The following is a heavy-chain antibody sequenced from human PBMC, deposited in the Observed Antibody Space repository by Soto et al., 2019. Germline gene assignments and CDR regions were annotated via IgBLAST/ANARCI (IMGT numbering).Heavy chain of an antibody. CDR3: AKDLGKGGLRYFDWLFHEYYYYGMDV. CDR1: GFTFSSYG. D-gene: IGHD3-9*01. J-gene: IGHJ6*02. V-gene: IGHV3-30*18. Sequence: PGGSLRLSCAASGFTFSSYGMHWVRQAPGKGLERVAVISYDGSNKYYADYVKGRFTISRDNSNYMLYLQMNSLRAEDTVVYYCAKDLGKGGLRYFDWLFHEYYYYGMDVWGQGT. CDR2: ISYDGSNK.